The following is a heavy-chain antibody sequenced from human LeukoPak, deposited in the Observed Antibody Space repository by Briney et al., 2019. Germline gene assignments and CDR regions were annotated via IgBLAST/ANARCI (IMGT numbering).Heavy chain of an antibody. V-gene: IGHV5-51*01. CDR2: IYPGDSDT. Sequence: GESLKISGKGSGYSFTSYWIGWVRQMPGKGLEWMGIIYPGDSDTRYSPSFQGQVTISADKSISTAYLQWSSLKASDTAMYYCARLVHYDFWSGLDDYWGQGTLVTVSS. J-gene: IGHJ4*02. CDR1: GYSFTSYW. CDR3: ARLVHYDFWSGLDDY. D-gene: IGHD3-3*01.